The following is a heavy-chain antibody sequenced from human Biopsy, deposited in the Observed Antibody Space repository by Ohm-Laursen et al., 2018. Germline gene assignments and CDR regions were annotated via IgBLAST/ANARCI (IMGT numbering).Heavy chain of an antibody. Sequence: LSCAASGFTFGDYYMSWIRQAPGKGLEWIGFIHNSGSTDHNPSLKSRVTVSMDVSNNDFSLKLTSVTAADTAVYYCARALGGYDLSAYYIDSWGQGTLVTVSS. CDR3: ARALGGYDLSAYYIDS. V-gene: IGHV4-59*01. CDR2: IHNSGST. J-gene: IGHJ4*02. D-gene: IGHD3-22*01. CDR1: GFTFGDYY.